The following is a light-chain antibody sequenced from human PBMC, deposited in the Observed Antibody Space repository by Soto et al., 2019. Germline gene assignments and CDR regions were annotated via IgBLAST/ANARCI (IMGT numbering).Light chain of an antibody. Sequence: DIQMTQSPSSLSASVGDRVAITCRASQSISTYLHWYQQKPGKAPRLLIYLASSLQSGVPSRFRGSGSGTDFTLTISSLQPEDFATYYCQQSFSTPITFGQGTRPDIK. CDR1: QSISTY. J-gene: IGKJ5*01. V-gene: IGKV1-39*01. CDR2: LAS. CDR3: QQSFSTPIT.